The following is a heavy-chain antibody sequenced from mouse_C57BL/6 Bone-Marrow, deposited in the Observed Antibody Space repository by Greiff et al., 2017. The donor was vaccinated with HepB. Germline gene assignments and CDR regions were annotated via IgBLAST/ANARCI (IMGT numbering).Heavy chain of an antibody. V-gene: IGHV6-3*01. Sequence: EVHLVESGGGLVQPGGSMKLSCVASGFTFSNYWMNWVRQSPEKGLEWVAQIRLKSDNYATHYAESVKGRFTISRDDSKSSVYLQMNNLRAEDTGIYYCTAPYYYGSSYVGFAYWGQGTLVTVSA. CDR1: GFTFSNYW. J-gene: IGHJ3*01. CDR3: TAPYYYGSSYVGFAY. D-gene: IGHD1-1*01. CDR2: IRLKSDNYAT.